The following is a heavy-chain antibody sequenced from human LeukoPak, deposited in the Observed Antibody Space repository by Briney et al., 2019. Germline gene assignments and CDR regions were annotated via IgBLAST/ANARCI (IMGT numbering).Heavy chain of an antibody. CDR3: ARESALLDYSDYHIDY. V-gene: IGHV1-69*01. D-gene: IGHD4-11*01. CDR1: GGTFSSYA. CDR2: IIPIFGTA. Sequence: SVKVSCMASGGTFSSYAISWVRQAPGQGLQWMGGIIPIFGTANYAQKFQGRVTITADESTSTAYMELSSLRSEDTAVYYCARESALLDYSDYHIDYLGQGTLVTVSS. J-gene: IGHJ4*02.